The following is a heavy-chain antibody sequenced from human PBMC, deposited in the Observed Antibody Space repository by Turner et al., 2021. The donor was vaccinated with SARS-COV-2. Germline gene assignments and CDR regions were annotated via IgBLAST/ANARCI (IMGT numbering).Heavy chain of an antibody. D-gene: IGHD5-18*01. Sequence: QVQLVQSGAEVRKPGASVKVSCKASGYTFTSYDIHWVRQGTGQGLEWMGWMNPNSGNTGYAQKFQGRVTMTRNTSISTAYMELSSLRSEDTAVYYWARTFTAMVRVDYWGQGTLVTVSS. CDR1: GYTFTSYD. CDR3: ARTFTAMVRVDY. CDR2: MNPNSGNT. V-gene: IGHV1-8*01. J-gene: IGHJ4*02.